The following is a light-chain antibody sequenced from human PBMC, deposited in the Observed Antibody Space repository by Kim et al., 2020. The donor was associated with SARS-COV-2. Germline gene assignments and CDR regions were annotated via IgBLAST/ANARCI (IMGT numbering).Light chain of an antibody. CDR3: YSRDSSGSI. J-gene: IGLJ1*01. Sequence: SSELTQDPAVSVALGQTVRITCQGDRLRDYYASWYQQKPGQAPVLVIHGKNNRPSGIPDRFSVSSSGTSASLTITGAQAEDEADYSCYSRDSSGSIFGTGPKVTVL. V-gene: IGLV3-19*01. CDR2: GKN. CDR1: RLRDYY.